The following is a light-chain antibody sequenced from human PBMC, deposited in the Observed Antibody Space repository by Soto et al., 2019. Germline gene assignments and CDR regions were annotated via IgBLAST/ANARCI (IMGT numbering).Light chain of an antibody. V-gene: IGLV2-8*01. CDR1: SSDVGAFNY. CDR2: EIN. Sequence: QSALTQPPSASGSPGQSVTISCTGTSSDVGAFNYVSWYQQHPGKAPKLMIFEINKRPSGVPDRFSGSKSGNTASLTVSGLQAEDEADYYCSSYTSTSTLLVFGGGTKLTVL. J-gene: IGLJ2*01. CDR3: SSYTSTSTLLV.